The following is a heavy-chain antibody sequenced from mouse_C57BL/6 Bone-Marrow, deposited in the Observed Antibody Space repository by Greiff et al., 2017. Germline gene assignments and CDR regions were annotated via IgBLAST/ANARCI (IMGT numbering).Heavy chain of an antibody. D-gene: IGHD1-1*01. CDR2: IYPGDGDT. Sequence: QVQLKQSGPELVKPGASVKISCKASGYAFSSSWMNWVKQRPGKGLEWIGRIYPGDGDTNYNGKFKGKATLTADKSSSTAYMQLSSLTSEDSAVYFCARSHYGSSSSFAYWGQGTLVTVSA. CDR3: ARSHYGSSSSFAY. CDR1: GYAFSSSW. J-gene: IGHJ3*01. V-gene: IGHV1-82*01.